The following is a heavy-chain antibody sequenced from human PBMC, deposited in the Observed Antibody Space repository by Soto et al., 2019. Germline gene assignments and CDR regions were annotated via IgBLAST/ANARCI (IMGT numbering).Heavy chain of an antibody. D-gene: IGHD5-18*01. V-gene: IGHV4-59*01. Sequence: QVQLQESGPGLVKPSETLSLTCTVSGGSINGYYWTWLRQSPTNGLEWIGYFHFSGSTKYNPSLESRLTISADTSKDQISLTLSSVTAADTAVYYCARASGYSYGYDAFFDNWGQGTLANVSS. CDR3: ARASGYSYGYDAFFDN. CDR2: FHFSGST. CDR1: GGSINGYY. J-gene: IGHJ4*01.